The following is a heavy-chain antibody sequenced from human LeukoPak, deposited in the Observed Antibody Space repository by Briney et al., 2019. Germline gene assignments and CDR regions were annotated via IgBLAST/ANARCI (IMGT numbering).Heavy chain of an antibody. CDR1: GFTVSSNY. CDR2: IYSGGST. CDR3: AREGVSYDILTGYYNYRFDY. Sequence: GGSLRLSCAASGFTVSSNYMSWVRQAPGKGLEWVSVIYSGGSTYYADSVKGRFTISRDNSKNTLYLQMNSLRAEDTAVYYCAREGVSYDILTGYYNYRFDYWGQGTLVTVSS. J-gene: IGHJ4*02. D-gene: IGHD3-9*01. V-gene: IGHV3-66*01.